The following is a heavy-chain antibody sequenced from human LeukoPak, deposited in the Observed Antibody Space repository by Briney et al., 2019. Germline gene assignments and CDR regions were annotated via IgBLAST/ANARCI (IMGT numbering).Heavy chain of an antibody. V-gene: IGHV3-23*01. D-gene: IGHD3-22*01. CDR3: AKSYYYDSSGYYFLHNWNFDL. CDR2: ISGSGGNT. CDR1: GFTFSSYA. J-gene: IGHJ2*01. Sequence: PGGSLRLSCAASGFTFSSYAMSWVRQAPGNGLEWVSAISGSGGNTHYADSVKGRFTISRDNSKNTLYLQMNSLRAEDTAVYYCAKSYYYDSSGYYFLHNWNFDLWGRGTLVTVSS.